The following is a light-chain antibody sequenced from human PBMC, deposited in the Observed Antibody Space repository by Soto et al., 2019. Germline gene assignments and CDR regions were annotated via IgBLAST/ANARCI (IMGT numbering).Light chain of an antibody. Sequence: EIVMTQSPGTLSVSPGESATLSCRASQSVSSNLAWYQQKPGQAPRLLIYDTSTRATGVPARFSGSGSGTEFTLTISSLQSEDFAVYYCQQYNNWPLTFGQGPSWRSN. CDR1: QSVSSN. CDR3: QQYNNWPLT. V-gene: IGKV3-15*01. CDR2: DTS. J-gene: IGKJ2*01.